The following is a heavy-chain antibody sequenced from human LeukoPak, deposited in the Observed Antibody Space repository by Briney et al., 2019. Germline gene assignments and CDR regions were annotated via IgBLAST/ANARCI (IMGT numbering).Heavy chain of an antibody. CDR2: IYYSGST. J-gene: IGHJ4*02. Sequence: PSETLSLTCTVSGGSISSGSYYWSWIRQPPGKGLEWIGYIYYSGSTNYNPSLKSRVTISVDTSKNQFSLKLSSVTAADTAVYYCARHPSGWYRGYYFDYWGQGTLVTVSS. D-gene: IGHD6-19*01. CDR1: GGSISSGSYY. V-gene: IGHV4-61*01. CDR3: ARHPSGWYRGYYFDY.